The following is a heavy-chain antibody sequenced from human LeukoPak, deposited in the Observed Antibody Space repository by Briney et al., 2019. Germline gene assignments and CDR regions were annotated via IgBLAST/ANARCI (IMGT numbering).Heavy chain of an antibody. CDR3: TRGNSGPDY. CDR1: GFTFSSSW. Sequence: PGGSLRLSCAASGFTFSSSWMHWVRQAPGQGLVWVSRINTDGSSKVHADSAKGRFTISRDNAKNTLYLQMNSLRADDTAVYYCTRGNSGPDYWGQGTLVTVSS. D-gene: IGHD5-12*01. CDR2: INTDGSSK. J-gene: IGHJ4*02. V-gene: IGHV3-74*01.